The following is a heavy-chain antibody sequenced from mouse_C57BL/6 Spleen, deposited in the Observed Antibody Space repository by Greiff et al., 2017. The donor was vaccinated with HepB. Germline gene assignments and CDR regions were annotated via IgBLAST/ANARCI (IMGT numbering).Heavy chain of an antibody. Sequence: VQLVESGAELVKPGASVKISCKASGYAFSSYWMNWVKQRPGKGLEWIGQIYPGDGDTNYNGKFKGKATLTADKSSSTAYMQLSSLTSEDSAVYFCARSWSYYDYDVRLDYWGQGTTLTVSS. J-gene: IGHJ2*01. D-gene: IGHD2-4*01. CDR3: ARSWSYYDYDVRLDY. CDR2: IYPGDGDT. CDR1: GYAFSSYW. V-gene: IGHV1-80*01.